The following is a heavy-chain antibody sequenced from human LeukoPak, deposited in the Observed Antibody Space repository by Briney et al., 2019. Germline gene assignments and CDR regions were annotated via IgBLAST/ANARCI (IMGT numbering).Heavy chain of an antibody. V-gene: IGHV4-39*01. Sequence: SETLSLTCTVSGGSISSSSYSWGWIRQPPGKGLEWIGSIYYSGSTYYNPSLKSRVTISVDTSKNQFSLKLSSVTAADTAVYYCATPSAYDFWSGYYFWDYWGQGTLVTVSS. CDR2: IYYSGST. CDR1: GGSISSSSYS. J-gene: IGHJ4*02. D-gene: IGHD3-3*01. CDR3: ATPSAYDFWSGYYFWDY.